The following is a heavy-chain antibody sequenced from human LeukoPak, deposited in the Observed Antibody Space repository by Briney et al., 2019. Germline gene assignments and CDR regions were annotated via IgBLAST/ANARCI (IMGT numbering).Heavy chain of an antibody. J-gene: IGHJ4*02. CDR3: ARRLVVVAAALDY. V-gene: IGHV3-11*01. CDR1: GFTFSDYY. Sequence: GGSLRLSCAASGFTFSDYYMSWIRQAPGKGLEWVSYISSSGSTIYYADSVKRRFTISRDNAKNSLYLQMNSLRAEDTAVYYCARRLVVVAAALDYWGQGTLVTVSS. CDR2: ISSSGSTI. D-gene: IGHD2-15*01.